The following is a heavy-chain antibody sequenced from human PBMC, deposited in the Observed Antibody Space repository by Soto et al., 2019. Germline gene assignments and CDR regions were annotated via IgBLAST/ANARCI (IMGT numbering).Heavy chain of an antibody. CDR2: IDHDGPT. J-gene: IGHJ4*02. V-gene: IGHV3-74*01. CDR3: VRDSHGDY. Sequence: EVQLVESGGGLVQPGGSLRLSCAGSGFTFSNYWMHWVRQAPGKGLEWVSRIDHDGPTDYADSVRGRFTISRDNAENTLYLQMTSPRPEDTAVYYCVRDSHGDYWGQGTLVTVSS. CDR1: GFTFSNYW.